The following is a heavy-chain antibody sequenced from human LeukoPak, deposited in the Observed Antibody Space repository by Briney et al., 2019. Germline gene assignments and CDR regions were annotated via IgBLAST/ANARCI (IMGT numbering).Heavy chain of an antibody. CDR2: VSGSGGST. J-gene: IGHJ3*02. D-gene: IGHD3-9*01. V-gene: IGHV3-23*01. CDR3: PKDGVLRYFEWEPDAFDI. CDR1: GFTFSSYA. Sequence: PGGSLRLSCAASGFTFSSYAVSWVRQAPGKGLEWVSSVSGSGGSTYYADSVKGRFTISRDNSKNTLYLQVNSLRAEDTAVYYCPKDGVLRYFEWEPDAFDIWGQGTMVTVSS.